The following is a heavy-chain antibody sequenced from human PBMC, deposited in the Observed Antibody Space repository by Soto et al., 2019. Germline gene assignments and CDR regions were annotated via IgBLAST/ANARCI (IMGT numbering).Heavy chain of an antibody. D-gene: IGHD4-17*01. J-gene: IGHJ4*02. CDR2: THHSGRT. V-gene: IGHV4-4*02. Sequence: PSETLSLTCTVSGGSMSSSNWWNWVRQPPGKGLEWIGETHHSGRTNYNPSLKSRVTISVDKSKNHFSLKLSSVTAADTAVYYCARSEATVLEYWGQG. CDR3: ARSEATVLEY. CDR1: GGSMSSSNW.